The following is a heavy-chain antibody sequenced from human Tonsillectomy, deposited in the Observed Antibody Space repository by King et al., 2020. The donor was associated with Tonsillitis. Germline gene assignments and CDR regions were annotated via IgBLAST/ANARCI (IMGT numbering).Heavy chain of an antibody. CDR1: GFTFSSYA. CDR2: ISYDGSNK. Sequence: VQLVESGGGVVQPGRSLRLSCAASGFTFSSYAMHWVRQAPGKGLEGVAVISYDGSNKYYADSVKGRFTISRDNSKNTLYLQMNSLRAEDTAVYYCARFYGDYGGFDYWGLGTLVTVSS. CDR3: ARFYGDYGGFDY. V-gene: IGHV3-30*01. D-gene: IGHD4-17*01. J-gene: IGHJ4*02.